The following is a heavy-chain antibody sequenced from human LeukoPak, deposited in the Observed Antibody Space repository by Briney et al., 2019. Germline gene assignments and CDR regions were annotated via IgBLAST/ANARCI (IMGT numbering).Heavy chain of an antibody. CDR1: GYTFTSYD. CDR2: TSVYDGHT. D-gene: IGHD6-13*01. V-gene: IGHV1-18*01. Sequence: ASVKVSCKAAGYTFTSYDISWVRQAPGQGLEWMGWTSVYDGHTNYAQKLQGRVTMTTDTSTSTAYMELRSLRSDDTAVYYCARDPITATGTRYFDYWGQGTLVTVSS. CDR3: ARDPITATGTRYFDY. J-gene: IGHJ4*02.